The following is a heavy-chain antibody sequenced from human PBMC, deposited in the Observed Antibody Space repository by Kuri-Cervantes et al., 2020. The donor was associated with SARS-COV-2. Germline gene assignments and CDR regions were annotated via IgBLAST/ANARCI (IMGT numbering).Heavy chain of an antibody. Sequence: GESLKISCAASGFTVSSNYMSWVRQAPGKGLEWVSVIYSGGSTYYADSVKGRFTISRDNAKNSLYLQMNSLRDEDTAVYYCARDMLGRYCSGGSCYIDYWGQGTQVTVSS. J-gene: IGHJ4*02. CDR3: ARDMLGRYCSGGSCYIDY. V-gene: IGHV3-53*01. CDR1: GFTVSSNY. CDR2: IYSGGST. D-gene: IGHD2-15*01.